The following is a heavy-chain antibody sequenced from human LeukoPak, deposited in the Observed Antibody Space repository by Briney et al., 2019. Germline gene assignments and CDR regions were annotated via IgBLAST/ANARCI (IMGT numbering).Heavy chain of an antibody. CDR2: IYYSGST. D-gene: IGHD6-25*01. CDR3: ARVAATAKISPVGWFAG. Sequence: SETLSLTCTVSGGSISSYYWSWVRQPPGEGLEWVGYIYYSGSTNYHPSPKRRVTISVDTSKKQFSLKLSSVTAADTAVYYCARVAATAKISPVGWFAGWGQGSLVTVSS. V-gene: IGHV4-59*01. J-gene: IGHJ5*02. CDR1: GGSISSYY.